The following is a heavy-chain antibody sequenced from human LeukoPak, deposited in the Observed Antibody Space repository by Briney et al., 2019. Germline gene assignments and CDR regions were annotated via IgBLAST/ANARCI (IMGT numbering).Heavy chain of an antibody. Sequence: GGSLRLSCAASGFTVSSNYMSWVRQAPGKGLEWVSRINTDGSNTHYADSVKGRFTISRDNAKNTLYLQMNGLRVEDTAVYYCVVWGEDRGGHRFDFWGQGTLVTVSS. CDR3: VVWGEDRGGHRFDF. CDR1: GFTVSSNY. V-gene: IGHV3-74*01. CDR2: INTDGSNT. D-gene: IGHD2-15*01. J-gene: IGHJ4*02.